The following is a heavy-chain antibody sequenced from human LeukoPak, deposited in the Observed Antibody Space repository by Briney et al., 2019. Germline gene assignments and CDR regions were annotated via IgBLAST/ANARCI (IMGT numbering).Heavy chain of an antibody. CDR1: GFTFNNYA. D-gene: IGHD2-2*01. CDR2: ISGSGYST. CDR3: AHGAMYQLDY. J-gene: IGHJ4*02. V-gene: IGHV3-23*01. Sequence: GGSLRLSCVASGFTFNNYAMTWVRQAPGKGLEWVSAISGSGYSTYYADSVKGRFTISRDNSKNTLFLQMNSLRAEDTAVYYCAHGAMYQLDYWGQGTLVIVSS.